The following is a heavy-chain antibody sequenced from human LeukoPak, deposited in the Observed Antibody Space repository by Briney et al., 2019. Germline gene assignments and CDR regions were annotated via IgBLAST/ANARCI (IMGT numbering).Heavy chain of an antibody. J-gene: IGHJ4*02. CDR1: GGSISSYY. D-gene: IGHD3-22*01. V-gene: IGHV4-59*01. CDR3: ARARKTYDSSGYYYKLIDY. CDR2: IYYSGST. Sequence: GSLSLTCTVSGGSISSYYWSWIRQPPGKGLEWIGYIYYSGSTNYNPSLKSRVTISVDTSKNQFSLKLSSVTAADTAVYYCARARKTYDSSGYYYKLIDYWGQGTLVTVSS.